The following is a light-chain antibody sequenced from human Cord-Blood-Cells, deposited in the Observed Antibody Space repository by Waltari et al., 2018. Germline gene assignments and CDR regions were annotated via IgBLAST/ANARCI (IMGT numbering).Light chain of an antibody. V-gene: IGLV3-1*01. CDR1: KLGDKY. J-gene: IGLJ3*02. CDR2: QDS. Sequence: SYELTQPPSVSVSPGQTASITCSGDKLGDKYACWYQQKPGQSPVLVIYQDSKRPSGXXXXXXGXXXXXXXXLTISGTQAMDEADYYCQAWDSSTWVFGGGTKLTVL. CDR3: QAWDSSTWV.